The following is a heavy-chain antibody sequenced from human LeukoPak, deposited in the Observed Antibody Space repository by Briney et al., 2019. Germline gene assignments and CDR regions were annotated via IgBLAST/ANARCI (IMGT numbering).Heavy chain of an antibody. Sequence: SETLSLTCAVYGGSFSGYYWSWIRQPPGKGLEWIGEINHSGSTYYNPSLKSRVTISVDTSKNQFSLKLSSVTAADTAVYYCASQYCTNGVCYFTDGGAFDIWGQGTMVTVSS. D-gene: IGHD2-8*01. CDR2: INHSGST. V-gene: IGHV4-34*01. CDR3: ASQYCTNGVCYFTDGGAFDI. J-gene: IGHJ3*02. CDR1: GGSFSGYY.